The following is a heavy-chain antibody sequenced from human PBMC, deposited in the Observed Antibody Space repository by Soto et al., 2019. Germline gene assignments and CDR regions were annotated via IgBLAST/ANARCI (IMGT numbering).Heavy chain of an antibody. CDR3: AKMGTYYYDSSGYYFDY. CDR2: ISGSGGST. D-gene: IGHD3-22*01. J-gene: IGHJ4*02. CDR1: GFTFSSYA. Sequence: GGSLRLSCAASGFTFSSYAMSWVRQAPGKGLEWVSAISGSGGSTYYADSVKGRVTISRDNSKNTLYLQMNSLRAEDTAVYYCAKMGTYYYDSSGYYFDYWGQGTLVTVSS. V-gene: IGHV3-23*01.